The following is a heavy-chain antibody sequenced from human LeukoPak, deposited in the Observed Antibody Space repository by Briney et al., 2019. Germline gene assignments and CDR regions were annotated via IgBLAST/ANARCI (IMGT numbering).Heavy chain of an antibody. D-gene: IGHD5-12*01. V-gene: IGHV3-33*01. J-gene: IGHJ4*02. CDR2: IWYDGSNK. Sequence: WGSLRLSCAASGFTFSSFGMHWVRQAPGKGLEWVGVIWYDGSNKYYADSVKGRFTTSRDNSKNTLYPQMNSLRAEDTAVYYCARGSQWLLDYWGQGNLVTVSS. CDR1: GFTFSSFG. CDR3: ARGSQWLLDY.